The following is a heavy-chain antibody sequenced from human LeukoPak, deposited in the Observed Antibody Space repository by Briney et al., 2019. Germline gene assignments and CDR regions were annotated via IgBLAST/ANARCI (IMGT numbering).Heavy chain of an antibody. Sequence: HPGGSVSLSRAASGFTVSSYYMRWVRPAPGGGLEGVSVIYSGGSTYYADSVKGRFTIPRDNSKNKLDLQMTGLRAEDTAVYYCAITQRDFWSGEYTIDYYYGMDVWGQGTTVTVSS. J-gene: IGHJ6*02. CDR1: GFTVSSYY. CDR2: IYSGGST. D-gene: IGHD3-3*01. V-gene: IGHV3-66*02. CDR3: AITQRDFWSGEYTIDYYYGMDV.